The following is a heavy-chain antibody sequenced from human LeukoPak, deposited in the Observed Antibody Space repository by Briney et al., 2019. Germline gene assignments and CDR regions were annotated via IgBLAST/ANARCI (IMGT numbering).Heavy chain of an antibody. D-gene: IGHD2-15*01. Sequence: PGRSLRLSCTASGFTFSNYGMHWVRQAPGKGLEWVAIISYDGSNTYYSDSVKGRFTISRDNAKNTLYLQMNSLSAEDTAIYYCARNWLTVVAATFPEYWGQGTLVTVSS. V-gene: IGHV3-30*03. CDR3: ARNWLTVVAATFPEY. CDR1: GFTFSNYG. J-gene: IGHJ4*02. CDR2: ISYDGSNT.